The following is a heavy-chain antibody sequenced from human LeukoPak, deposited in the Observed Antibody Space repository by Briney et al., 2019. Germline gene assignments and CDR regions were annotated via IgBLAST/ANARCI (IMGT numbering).Heavy chain of an antibody. D-gene: IGHD2-2*01. J-gene: IGHJ6*02. CDR3: ARADIVVVPAAIPRPYYYYGMDV. V-gene: IGHV1-24*01. CDR1: GYTLTELS. CDR2: FDPEDGET. Sequence: ASVKVSCKVSGYTLTELSMHWVRQPPGKGLDWMGSFDPEDGETIYAQKFQGRVTMTEDTSTDTAYMELRSLRSDDTAVYYCARADIVVVPAAIPRPYYYYGMDVWGQGTTVTVSS.